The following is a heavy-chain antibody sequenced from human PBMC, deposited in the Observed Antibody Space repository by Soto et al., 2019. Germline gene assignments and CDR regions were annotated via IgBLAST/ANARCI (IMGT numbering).Heavy chain of an antibody. J-gene: IGHJ6*02. CDR3: SKVRAGHCISDCGMVA. V-gene: IGHV3-30*18. CDR1: GVTCISYG. D-gene: IGHD2-21*02. CDR2: ISYDGSNK. Sequence: VRPMTLACGASGVTCISYGPHRFSQAPGKGLEWVAVISYDGSNKYYADSVKGRFTISRANSQYTLYLQLNHLRPDDTDLYYYSKVRAGHCISDCGMVAWVQGTTVTVPS.